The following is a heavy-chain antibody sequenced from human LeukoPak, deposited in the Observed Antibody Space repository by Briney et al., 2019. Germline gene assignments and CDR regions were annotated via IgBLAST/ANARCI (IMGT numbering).Heavy chain of an antibody. CDR3: ARSYALVSGYSPPYYSDY. CDR2: IIPIFGTA. D-gene: IGHD3-3*01. Sequence: ASVKVSCKASGGTFSSYAISWVRQAPGQGLEWMGGIIPIFGTANYAQKFQGRVTITTDESTSTAYMELSSLRSEDTAVYYCARSYALVSGYSPPYYSDYWGQGTLVTVPS. J-gene: IGHJ4*02. V-gene: IGHV1-69*05. CDR1: GGTFSSYA.